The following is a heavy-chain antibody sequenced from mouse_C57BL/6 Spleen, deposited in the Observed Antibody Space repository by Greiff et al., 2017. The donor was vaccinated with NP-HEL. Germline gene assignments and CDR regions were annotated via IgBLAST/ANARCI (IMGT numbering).Heavy chain of an antibody. J-gene: IGHJ2*01. CDR2: IHPNSGST. V-gene: IGHV1-64*01. D-gene: IGHD1-1*01. CDR3: ARGYYGSSYYFDY. CDR1: GYTFTSYW. Sequence: QVHVKQPGAELVKPGASVKLSCKASGYTFTSYWMHWVKQRPGQGLEWIGMIHPNSGSTNYNEKFKSKATLTVDKSSSTAYMQLSSLTSEDSAVYYCARGYYGSSYYFDYWGQGTTLTVSS.